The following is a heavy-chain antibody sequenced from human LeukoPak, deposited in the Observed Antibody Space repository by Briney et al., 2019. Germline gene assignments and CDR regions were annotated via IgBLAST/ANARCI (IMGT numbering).Heavy chain of an antibody. CDR1: GIIFNNYW. Sequence: GGSLRLSCAASGIIFNNYWLHWVRQAPGKGLVWVSRIDTDGSGTIYADSVKGRFTISRDNAKNTLYLQMTSLRAEDTAVYYCARGGFSSGLDYWGQGILATVSS. V-gene: IGHV3-74*01. D-gene: IGHD6-19*01. J-gene: IGHJ4*02. CDR3: ARGGFSSGLDY. CDR2: IDTDGSGT.